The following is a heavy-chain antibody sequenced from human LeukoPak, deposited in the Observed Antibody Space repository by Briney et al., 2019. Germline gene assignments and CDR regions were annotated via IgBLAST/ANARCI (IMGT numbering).Heavy chain of an antibody. D-gene: IGHD5-12*01. CDR1: GFTFSSYW. J-gene: IGHJ4*02. V-gene: IGHV3-74*01. Sequence: PGGSLRLSCAASGFTFSSYWMHWVRQAPGKGLVWVSRVNSDGSGTTYADSVKGRFTISRDNAKNTLYLQMSSLRAEDTAVYYCARESKYSGYPFDYRGQGTLVTVSS. CDR3: ARESKYSGYPFDY. CDR2: VNSDGSGT.